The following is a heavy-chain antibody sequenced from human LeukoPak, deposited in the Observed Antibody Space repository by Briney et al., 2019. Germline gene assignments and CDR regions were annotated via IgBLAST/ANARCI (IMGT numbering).Heavy chain of an antibody. CDR2: ISGSGGST. V-gene: IGHV3-23*01. CDR1: GFTFSSYS. J-gene: IGHJ6*02. Sequence: GGSLRLSCAASGFTFSSYSMNWVRQAPGKGLEWVSAISGSGGSTYYADSVKGRFTISRDNSKNTLYLQMNSLRAEDTAVYYCAKDRIAVDWHPLDHYYYGMDVWGQGTTVTVS. D-gene: IGHD6-19*01. CDR3: AKDRIAVDWHPLDHYYYGMDV.